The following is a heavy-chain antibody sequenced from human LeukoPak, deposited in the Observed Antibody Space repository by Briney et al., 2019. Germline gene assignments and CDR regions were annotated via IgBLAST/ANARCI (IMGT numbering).Heavy chain of an antibody. Sequence: SETLSLTCTVSGGSISSYYWSWIRQPAGKGLEWIGRIYTSGSTYYNPSLKSRVTISVDTSRNQFSLKLSSVTAADTAVYYCARDTIPTGSDAFDIWGQGTMVTVSS. D-gene: IGHD5-24*01. CDR3: ARDTIPTGSDAFDI. J-gene: IGHJ3*02. CDR1: GGSISSYY. CDR2: IYTSGST. V-gene: IGHV4-4*07.